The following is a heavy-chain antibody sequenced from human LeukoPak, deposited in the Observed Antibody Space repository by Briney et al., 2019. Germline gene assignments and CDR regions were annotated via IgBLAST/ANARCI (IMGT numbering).Heavy chain of an antibody. CDR2: ISGSGGST. CDR1: GFTFSNYA. J-gene: IGHJ5*02. CDR3: TKGTSLSRFDP. Sequence: SGGSPRLSCAASGFTFSNYAMSWVRQAPGKGLEWVSAISGSGGSTYSADSVKGRFTISRDNSKNTLYLQMNSLRAEDTAVYYCTKGTSLSRFDPWGQGTLVTVSS. D-gene: IGHD3/OR15-3a*01. V-gene: IGHV3-23*01.